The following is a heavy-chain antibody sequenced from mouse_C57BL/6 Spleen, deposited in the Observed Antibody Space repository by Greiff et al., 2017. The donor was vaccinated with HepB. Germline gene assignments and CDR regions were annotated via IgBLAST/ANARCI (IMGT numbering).Heavy chain of an antibody. CDR2: IHPNSGST. CDR3: ATYSNYPYYAMDY. D-gene: IGHD2-5*01. Sequence: QVQLQQPGAELVKPGASVKLSCKASGYTFTSYWMHWVKQRPGQGLEWIGMIHPNSGSTNYNEKFKSKATLTVDKSSSTAYMQLSSLTSEDSAVYYCATYSNYPYYAMDYWGQGTSVTVSS. J-gene: IGHJ4*01. CDR1: GYTFTSYW. V-gene: IGHV1-64*01.